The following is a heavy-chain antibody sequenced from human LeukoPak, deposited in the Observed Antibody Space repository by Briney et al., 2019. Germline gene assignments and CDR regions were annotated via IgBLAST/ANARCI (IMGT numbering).Heavy chain of an antibody. CDR1: GFIFSSYW. Sequence: TGGSLRLSCVASGFIFSSYWMSWVRQAPGKGLEWVANIKDDGNEQYYVDSVRGRLTIFRDNAKNSLYLQMNSLRVEDTAMYYCARDPYFDAFDMWGQGTMVTVSS. J-gene: IGHJ3*02. V-gene: IGHV3-7*01. CDR3: ARDPYFDAFDM. CDR2: IKDDGNEQ. D-gene: IGHD3-3*01.